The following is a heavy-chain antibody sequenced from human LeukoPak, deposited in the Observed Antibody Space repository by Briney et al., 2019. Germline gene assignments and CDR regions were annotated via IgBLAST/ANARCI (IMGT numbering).Heavy chain of an antibody. Sequence: PSETLSLTCAVYGGSFSGYYWSWIRQPPGKGLEWIGEINHSGSTNYNPSLKSRVTISVDTSKNQFSPKLSSVTAADTAVYYCARAPYSSGWYGTAGYFDYWGQGTLVTVSS. J-gene: IGHJ4*02. CDR1: GGSFSGYY. CDR2: INHSGST. CDR3: ARAPYSSGWYGTAGYFDY. D-gene: IGHD6-19*01. V-gene: IGHV4-34*01.